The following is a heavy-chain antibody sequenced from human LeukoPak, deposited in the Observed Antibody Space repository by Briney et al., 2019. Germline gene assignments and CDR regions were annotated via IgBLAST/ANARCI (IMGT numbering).Heavy chain of an antibody. CDR3: ARDPNVVIVSASCFDY. CDR2: ISGSGLST. CDR1: GFTFSSYA. J-gene: IGHJ4*02. D-gene: IGHD2-15*01. Sequence: GGSLRLSCAASGFTFSSYAMSWARQAPGKGLEWVSTISGSGLSTYFAGSVKGRFTISRDNSKNTVYLQMNSLRAEDTAVYYCARDPNVVIVSASCFDYWGQGTLVTVSS. V-gene: IGHV3-23*01.